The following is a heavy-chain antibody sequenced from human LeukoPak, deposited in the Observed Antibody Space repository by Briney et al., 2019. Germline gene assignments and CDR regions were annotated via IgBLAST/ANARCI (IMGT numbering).Heavy chain of an antibody. CDR3: ASRTPVGGYDLPFYYYGMDV. V-gene: IGHV1-2*02. CDR1: GYTFTGYY. Sequence: GASVKVSCKASGYTFTGYYMHWVRQAPGQGLEWMGWINPNSGGTNYAQKFQGRVTMTRDTSISTAYMELSRLRSDDTAVYYCASRTPVGGYDLPFYYYGMDVWGQGTTVTVSS. CDR2: INPNSGGT. D-gene: IGHD5-12*01. J-gene: IGHJ6*02.